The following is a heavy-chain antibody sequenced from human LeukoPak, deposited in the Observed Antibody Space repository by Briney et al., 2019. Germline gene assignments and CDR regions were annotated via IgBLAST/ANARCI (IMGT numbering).Heavy chain of an antibody. D-gene: IGHD4-17*01. Sequence: RPSQTLSLTCTVSGGSISSGGYYWSWIRQHPGKGLEWIGYIYYSGSTYYNPSLKSRVTISVDTSKNQFSLKLSSVTAADTAVYYCARGRGGDYVLGRDQKLRFDPWGQGTLVTVSS. J-gene: IGHJ5*02. CDR1: GGSISSGGYY. V-gene: IGHV4-31*03. CDR3: ARGRGGDYVLGRDQKLRFDP. CDR2: IYYSGST.